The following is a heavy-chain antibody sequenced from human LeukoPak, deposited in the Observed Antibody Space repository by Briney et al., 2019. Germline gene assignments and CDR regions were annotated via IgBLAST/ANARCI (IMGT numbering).Heavy chain of an antibody. J-gene: IGHJ4*02. V-gene: IGHV3-9*01. CDR1: GFTFDDYA. CDR3: AKDMKGKGYYFDY. CDR2: ISWNSGSI. Sequence: PGRSLRLSCAASGFTFDDYAMHWVRQAPGKGLEWVSGISWNSGSIGYADSVKGRFTISRDNAKNSLYLQMNSLRAEDTALYYCAKDMKGKGYYFDYWGQGTLVTASS.